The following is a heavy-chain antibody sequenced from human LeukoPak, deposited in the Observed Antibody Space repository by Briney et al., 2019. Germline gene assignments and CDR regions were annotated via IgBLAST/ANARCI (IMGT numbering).Heavy chain of an antibody. V-gene: IGHV3-21*01. Sequence: GGSLRLSCAASGFTFSSYSMNWVRQAPGKGLEWVSSISSSSSYIYYADSVKGRFTISRDNAKNSLYLQMNSLRAEDTAVYYCAREPPKRADYVAYWGQGTLVTVSS. CDR2: ISSSSSYI. CDR1: GFTFSSYS. CDR3: AREPPKRADYVAY. J-gene: IGHJ4*02.